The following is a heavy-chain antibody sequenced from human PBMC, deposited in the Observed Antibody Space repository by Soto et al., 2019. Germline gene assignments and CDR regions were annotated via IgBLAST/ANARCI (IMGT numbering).Heavy chain of an antibody. V-gene: IGHV5-51*01. D-gene: IGHD6-13*01. CDR2: IYPADSGT. J-gene: IGHJ4*02. CDR1: GYSFTGYW. CDR3: ARLFGVSSWNLAPIDS. Sequence: PGESLKISCKGSGYSFTGYWIAWVRQMPGKGLEWMGLIYPADSGTIYSPSFQGQVTFSVDKSISTASLQWNTLKASDTAMCYCARLFGVSSWNLAPIDSWGQGTLVTVSS.